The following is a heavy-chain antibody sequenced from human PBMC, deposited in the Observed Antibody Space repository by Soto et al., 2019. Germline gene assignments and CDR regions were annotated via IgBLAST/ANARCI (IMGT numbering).Heavy chain of an antibody. CDR1: GFTFSSYW. D-gene: IGHD3-10*01. Sequence: EVQLVESGGGLVQPGGYLRLSCAASGFTFSSYWMSWVRQAPGKGLEWVANIKQDGSEKYYVDSVKGRFTISRDNAKNSRYLQMNSLRAEDTAVYYCSIESGFGWFDYWGQGTLVTVAS. CDR3: SIESGFGWFDY. J-gene: IGHJ4*02. CDR2: IKQDGSEK. V-gene: IGHV3-7*03.